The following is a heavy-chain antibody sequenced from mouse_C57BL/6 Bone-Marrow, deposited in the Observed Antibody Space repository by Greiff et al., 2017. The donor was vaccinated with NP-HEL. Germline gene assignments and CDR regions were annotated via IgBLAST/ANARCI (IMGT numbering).Heavy chain of an antibody. D-gene: IGHD1-1*01. CDR3: ARNYGSLYWYFEG. CDR1: GYTFTSYT. V-gene: IGHV1-4*01. Sequence: VKLVESGAELARPGASVKMSCKASGYTFTSYTMHWVKQRPGQGLEWIGYINPSSGYTKYNQKFKDKATLTADKSSSTAYMQLSSLTSEDSAVYYCARNYGSLYWYFEGWGTGTTVTVSS. CDR2: INPSSGYT. J-gene: IGHJ1*03.